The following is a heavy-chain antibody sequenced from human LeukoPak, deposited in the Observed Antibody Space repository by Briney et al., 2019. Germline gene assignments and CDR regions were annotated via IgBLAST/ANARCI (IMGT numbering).Heavy chain of an antibody. J-gene: IGHJ4*02. Sequence: GGSLRLSCAASGFTFSSYWMSWVRQAPGKGLEWVANIKQDGSEKYFVDSVKGRFTISRDNAKNSLYLQMNSLRAEDTAVYYCASPPGSSSPYYFDYWGQGTLVTVSS. D-gene: IGHD6-6*01. V-gene: IGHV3-7*01. CDR3: ASPPGSSSPYYFDY. CDR1: GFTFSSYW. CDR2: IKQDGSEK.